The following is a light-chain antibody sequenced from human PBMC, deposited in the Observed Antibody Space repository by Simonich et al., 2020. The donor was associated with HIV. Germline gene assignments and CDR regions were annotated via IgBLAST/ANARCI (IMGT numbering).Light chain of an antibody. Sequence: DIQMTQSPSSLSASVGDRVTITCRASQSISNYLNWFQQKPGKAPKLLIFAASSLQSGVPSRVSGSGSGTDFTLTISSLQPEDFATYYCQQSYSTPMYTFGQGTKLEIK. CDR2: AAS. J-gene: IGKJ2*01. CDR1: QSISNY. CDR3: QQSYSTPMYT. V-gene: IGKV1-39*01.